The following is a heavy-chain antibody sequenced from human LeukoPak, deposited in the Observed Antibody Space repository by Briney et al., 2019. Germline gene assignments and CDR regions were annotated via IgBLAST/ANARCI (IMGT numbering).Heavy chain of an antibody. J-gene: IGHJ4*02. Sequence: GGSLRLSCAASGFTFTGYAMSWVRQAPGKGLEWVSVLTGDGNTYYVDSVKGRFTNSRDDSKNTLFLQMNSLRAEDTAVYFCAKVKWKLIGYFDYWGQGTLVTVSS. CDR2: LTGDGNT. CDR1: GFTFTGYA. D-gene: IGHD1-20*01. V-gene: IGHV3-23*01. CDR3: AKVKWKLIGYFDY.